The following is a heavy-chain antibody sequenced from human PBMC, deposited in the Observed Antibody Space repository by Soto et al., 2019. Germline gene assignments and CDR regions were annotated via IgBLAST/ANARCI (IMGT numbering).Heavy chain of an antibody. CDR2: IITIYGTT. Sequence: SVNVSCQASVGCFRRYSSICLRLDPGQSLEGMGRIITIYGTTNYAQQFQGRVTITAVTSTGTAYMQMSSLRAADTAVYYCARAGKTVIVVVNRNYYYAMDAWGQGTAVTVSS. CDR3: ARAGKTVIVVVNRNYYYAMDA. CDR1: VGCFRRYS. V-gene: IGHV1-69*06. J-gene: IGHJ6*02. D-gene: IGHD3-22*01.